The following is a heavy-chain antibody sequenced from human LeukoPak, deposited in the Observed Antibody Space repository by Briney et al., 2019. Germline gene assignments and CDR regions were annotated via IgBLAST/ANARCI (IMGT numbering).Heavy chain of an antibody. CDR1: GLTFSSYS. CDR3: AELGITMIGGV. Sequence: GGSLRHSCAASGLTFSSYSMNWVRQAPGKGLEWVSSISSSSSYIYYADSVKGRFTISRDNAKNSLYLQMNSLRAEDTAVYYCAELGITMIGGVWGKGTTVTISS. J-gene: IGHJ6*04. D-gene: IGHD3-10*02. CDR2: ISSSSSYI. V-gene: IGHV3-21*01.